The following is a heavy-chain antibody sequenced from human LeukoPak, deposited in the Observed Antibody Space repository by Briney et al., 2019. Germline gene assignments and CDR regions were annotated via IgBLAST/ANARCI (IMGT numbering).Heavy chain of an antibody. CDR2: IYTSGST. V-gene: IGHV4-4*07. J-gene: IGHJ4*02. D-gene: IGHD6-13*01. CDR3: ARDQGDEKGIAAAVTFDY. Sequence: SETLSLTCTVSGGSISSYYWSWIRQPAGKGLEWIGRIYTSGSTNYNPSLKSRVTMSVDTSKNQFSLKLSSVTAADTAVYYCARDQGDEKGIAAAVTFDYWGQGTLVTVSS. CDR1: GGSISSYY.